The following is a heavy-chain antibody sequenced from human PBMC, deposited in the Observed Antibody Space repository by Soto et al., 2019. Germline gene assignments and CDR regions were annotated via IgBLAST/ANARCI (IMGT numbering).Heavy chain of an antibody. CDR1: GFTFSSYS. D-gene: IGHD3-3*01. Sequence: GGSLRLSCAASGFTFSSYSMNWVRQAPGKGLEWVSYISSSSSTIYYADSVKGRFTISRDNAKNSLYLQMNSLRAEDTAVYYCARDTQDDFWSGYYRDYWGQGTLVTVSS. V-gene: IGHV3-48*01. CDR2: ISSSSSTI. J-gene: IGHJ4*02. CDR3: ARDTQDDFWSGYYRDY.